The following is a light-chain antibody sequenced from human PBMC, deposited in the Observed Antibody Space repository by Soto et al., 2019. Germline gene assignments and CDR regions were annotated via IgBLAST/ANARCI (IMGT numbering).Light chain of an antibody. V-gene: IGKV3-20*01. J-gene: IGKJ3*01. Sequence: EIVLTQSPGTLSLSPGERATLSCRASQRVSSSYLAWYQQKPGQAPRLLIYGASSRATGIPDRFSGSGSGTDFTLTISILEPEDFAVYYCQQYGSSPLFTFGPGTKVYIK. CDR2: GAS. CDR3: QQYGSSPLFT. CDR1: QRVSSSY.